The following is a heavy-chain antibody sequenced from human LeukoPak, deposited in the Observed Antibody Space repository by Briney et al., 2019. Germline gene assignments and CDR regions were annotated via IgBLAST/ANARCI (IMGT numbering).Heavy chain of an antibody. J-gene: IGHJ4*02. CDR2: IYYSGST. Sequence: SETLSLTCAVYGGSFSGYYWSWIRQPPGKGLEWIGYIYYSGSTNYNPSLKSRVTISVDTSKNQFSLKLSSVTAADTAVYYCASLDSGSYFDYWGQGTLVTVSS. CDR1: GGSFSGYY. V-gene: IGHV4-59*01. D-gene: IGHD1-26*01. CDR3: ASLDSGSYFDY.